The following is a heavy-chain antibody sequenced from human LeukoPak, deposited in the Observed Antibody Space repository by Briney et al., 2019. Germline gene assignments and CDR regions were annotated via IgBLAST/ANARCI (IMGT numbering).Heavy chain of an antibody. V-gene: IGHV1-2*02. CDR2: TNTNSGGT. J-gene: IGHJ4*02. CDR1: GYTFTGYY. D-gene: IGHD2-2*01. CDR3: AREYCTSTSCQFYYIDY. Sequence: ASVKVSCKASGYTFTGYYMHWVRQAPGQGLEGMGGTNTNSGGTNYAQKFQGRVTMTRDTSMSTAYMGLSSLRSDDSDMYYCAREYCTSTSCQFYYIDYWGQGTLVTVSS.